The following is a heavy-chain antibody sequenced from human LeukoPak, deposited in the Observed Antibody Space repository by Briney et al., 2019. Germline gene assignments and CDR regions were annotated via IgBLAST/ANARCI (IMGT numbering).Heavy chain of an antibody. V-gene: IGHV3-23*01. CDR3: AKDRSCTNDICHGDFDY. CDR2: ISGSGGST. Sequence: PGGSLRLSCAASGFTFSSYAVSWVRQAPGKGQEWVSSISGSGGSTYSADSVKGRFTISRDNSKNTLYLQMNSLRAEDTALYYCAKDRSCTNDICHGDFDYWGQGTLVTVSS. CDR1: GFTFSSYA. D-gene: IGHD2-8*01. J-gene: IGHJ4*02.